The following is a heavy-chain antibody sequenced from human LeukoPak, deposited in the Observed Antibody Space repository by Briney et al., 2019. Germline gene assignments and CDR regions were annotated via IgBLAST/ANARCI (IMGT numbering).Heavy chain of an antibody. D-gene: IGHD5-24*01. J-gene: IGHJ4*02. Sequence: GGSLRLSCAASGFTFSSYSVNWVRQAPGKGLEWVSSISSSSSYIYYADSVKGRFTISRDNAKNSLYLQMDSLRAEDTAVYYCARDSEMATIPVYFDYWAREPWSPSPQ. CDR1: GFTFSSYS. CDR3: ARDSEMATIPVYFDY. V-gene: IGHV3-21*01. CDR2: ISSSSSYI.